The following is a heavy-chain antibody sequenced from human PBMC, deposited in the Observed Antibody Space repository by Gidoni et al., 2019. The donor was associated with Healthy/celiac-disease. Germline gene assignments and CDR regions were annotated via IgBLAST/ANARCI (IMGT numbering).Heavy chain of an antibody. V-gene: IGHV4-39*01. Sequence: QLQLQESGPGLVKPSETLSLTCTVSGGSISSSSYYWGWIRQPPGKWLEWIGSIYYSGSTSYNPSLKMRVTISVDTSNNQFSLKLSSVTAADTAVYYCARQLIILGSNWFDPWGQGTLVTVSS. CDR2: IYYSGST. J-gene: IGHJ5*02. CDR1: GGSISSSSYY. CDR3: ARQLIILGSNWFDP. D-gene: IGHD3-10*01.